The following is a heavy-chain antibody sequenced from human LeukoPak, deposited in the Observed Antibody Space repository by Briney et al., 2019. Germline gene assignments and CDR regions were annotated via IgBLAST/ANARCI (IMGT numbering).Heavy chain of an antibody. D-gene: IGHD3-22*01. CDR2: INGDGSSA. Sequence: PGGSLRLSCAASGFTFNNYWMHWVRQAPGKGLVWVSRINGDGSSASYLESVKGRLTISRDNAKNTLYLQMNSLRAEDTAVYYCARATYYYDSSGYRAVYYFDYWGQGTLVTVSS. CDR1: GFTFNNYW. V-gene: IGHV3-74*01. J-gene: IGHJ4*02. CDR3: ARATYYYDSSGYRAVYYFDY.